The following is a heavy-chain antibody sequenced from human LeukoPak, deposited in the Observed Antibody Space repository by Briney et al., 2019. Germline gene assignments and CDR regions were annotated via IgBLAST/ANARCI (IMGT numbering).Heavy chain of an antibody. CDR2: IHPGDSDT. Sequence: GEPLKISCKGSGYNFTNYWIGWVRQMPGEGLEWMGIIHPGDSDTRYSPSFQGQVTISADKSASTAYLQWSSLKASDTALYYCARRKYSSSWYNAFDIWGQGTMVTVSS. D-gene: IGHD6-13*01. CDR3: ARRKYSSSWYNAFDI. J-gene: IGHJ3*02. V-gene: IGHV5-51*01. CDR1: GYNFTNYW.